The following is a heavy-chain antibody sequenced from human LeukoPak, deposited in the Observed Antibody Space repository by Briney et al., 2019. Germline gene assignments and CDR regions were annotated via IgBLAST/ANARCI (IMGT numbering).Heavy chain of an antibody. D-gene: IGHD7-27*01. CDR1: GVSVSSDY. J-gene: IGHJ4*02. CDR2: MYTSGST. V-gene: IGHV4-4*07. CDR3: ARTQHGEFDY. Sequence: SETLSLTCTVSGVSVSSDYWSWIWQPAGKGLEWIGRMYTSGSTSYNPSLKSRVTMSVDTSKNQFSLKLRSVTAADTAVYYCARTQHGEFDYWGQGILVTVSS.